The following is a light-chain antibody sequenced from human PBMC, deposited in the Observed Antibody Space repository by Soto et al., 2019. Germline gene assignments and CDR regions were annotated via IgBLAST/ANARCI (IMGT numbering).Light chain of an antibody. Sequence: EIVLTQSPATLSLSRGERATLSCRASQSVSSSYLAWYQQKPGQAPRLLIYGASNRATGIPDRFSGSGSGTDFTLTISRLEPEDFAVYYCQQYADSPRTFGQGTKVDIK. CDR1: QSVSSSY. CDR3: QQYADSPRT. V-gene: IGKV3-20*01. J-gene: IGKJ1*01. CDR2: GAS.